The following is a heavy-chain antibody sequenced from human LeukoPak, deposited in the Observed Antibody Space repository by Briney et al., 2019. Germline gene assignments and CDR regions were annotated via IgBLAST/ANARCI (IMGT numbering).Heavy chain of an antibody. V-gene: IGHV4-61*02. CDR2: IYAGGRS. D-gene: IGHD3-16*01. CDR3: AREGDAQPRVAFDI. Sequence: NPSETLSLTCTVSNVSISSGSHYWNWIRQPAGKGLEWIGRIYAGGRSNYNPSLRSRVTISVDTSKNQFSLRLSSVTATDTGVYYCAREGDAQPRVAFDIWGQGTMVTVSS. J-gene: IGHJ3*02. CDR1: NVSISSGSHY.